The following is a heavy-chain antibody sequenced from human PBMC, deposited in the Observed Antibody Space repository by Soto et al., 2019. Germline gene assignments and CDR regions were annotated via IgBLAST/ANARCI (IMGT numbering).Heavy chain of an antibody. V-gene: IGHV3-30*18. Sequence: VQLVESGGGVVQPGRSLRLSCAASGFTFSASGMHWVRQAPGKGLEWVAMISHDGSAKYYLDSLKGRFTISRDTSKNTLHLQMDSLRDEDTAIYYCAKDWGSSGWYNWFDPWGQGTLVTVSS. CDR3: AKDWGSSGWYNWFDP. J-gene: IGHJ5*02. CDR1: GFTFSASG. D-gene: IGHD6-13*01. CDR2: ISHDGSAK.